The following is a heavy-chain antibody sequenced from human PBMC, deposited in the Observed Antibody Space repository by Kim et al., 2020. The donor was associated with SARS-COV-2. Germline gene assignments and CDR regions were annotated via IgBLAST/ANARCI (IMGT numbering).Heavy chain of an antibody. D-gene: IGHD2-15*01. Sequence: SSVKVSCKASGGTFSSYAISWVRQAPGQGLEWMGGIIPIFGTANYAQKFQGRVTITADESTSTAYMELSSLRSEDTAVYYCARGDVGDYCSGGSCYSDYWGQGTLVTVSS. CDR2: IIPIFGTA. CDR3: ARGDVGDYCSGGSCYSDY. CDR1: GGTFSSYA. V-gene: IGHV1-69*13. J-gene: IGHJ4*02.